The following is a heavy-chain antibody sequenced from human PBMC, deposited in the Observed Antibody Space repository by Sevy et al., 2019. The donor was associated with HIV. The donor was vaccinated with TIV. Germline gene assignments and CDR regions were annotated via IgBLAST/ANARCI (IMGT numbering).Heavy chain of an antibody. V-gene: IGHV3-30-3*01. CDR2: ISYNGGHT. Sequence: GGCLRLSCKASGLTFNSHAMHCVRQAPGKGLEWVAVISYNGGHTFYGDSVKGRFIISRDNSKNTLYLEMNSLKVEDSALYYCARESGYTINWSPGDHWGQGTQVTVSS. J-gene: IGHJ4*02. CDR3: ARESGYTINWSPGDH. CDR1: GLTFNSHA. D-gene: IGHD6-13*01.